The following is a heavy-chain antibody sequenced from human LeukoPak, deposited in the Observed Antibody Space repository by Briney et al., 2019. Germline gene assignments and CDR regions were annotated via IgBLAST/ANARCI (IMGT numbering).Heavy chain of an antibody. CDR3: ARATNYYDSSGYYYGSPLGYYYYGMDV. J-gene: IGHJ6*02. D-gene: IGHD3-22*01. CDR2: IKQDGSEK. V-gene: IGHV3-7*01. Sequence: GGSLRLSCAASGFTFSSYWMSWVRQAPGKGLEWVANIKQDGSEKYYVDSVKGRFTISRDNAKNSLYLQMNSLRAEDTAVYYCARATNYYDSSGYYYGSPLGYYYYGMDVWGQGTTVTVSS. CDR1: GFTFSSYW.